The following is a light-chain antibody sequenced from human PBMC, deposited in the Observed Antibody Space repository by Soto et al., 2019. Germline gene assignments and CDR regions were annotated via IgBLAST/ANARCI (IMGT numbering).Light chain of an antibody. CDR3: CSYTSSTTYV. CDR1: NNDVGAYTY. Sequence: QSALTQPASVSGSPGQSITISCTGTNNDVGAYTYVSWYQQHPGKAPRLIIYEVSERPSGVSNRFSGSKSGNTASLTISGLQAEDEADYYCCSYTSSTTYVFGPGTKLTVL. CDR2: EVS. V-gene: IGLV2-14*01. J-gene: IGLJ1*01.